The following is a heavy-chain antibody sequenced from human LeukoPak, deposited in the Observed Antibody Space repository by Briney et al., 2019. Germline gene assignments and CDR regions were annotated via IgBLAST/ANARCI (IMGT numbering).Heavy chain of an antibody. CDR3: AAGVALDY. CDR1: AFTFSDYY. J-gene: IGHJ4*02. V-gene: IGHV3-11*04. Sequence: PGGSLRLSCVASAFTFSDYYMTWIRQAPGKGLEWLAHISSTGSTIFYADSVKGRFTISRDNAKNSLYLQLNSLSAEDTAVYYCAAGVALDYWGQGTLVTVSS. D-gene: IGHD2-8*01. CDR2: ISSTGSTI.